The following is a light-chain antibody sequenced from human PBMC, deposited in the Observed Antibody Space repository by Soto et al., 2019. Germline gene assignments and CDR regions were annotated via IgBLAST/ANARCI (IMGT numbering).Light chain of an antibody. CDR2: SNN. J-gene: IGLJ1*01. CDR3: AAWDDTLNGPLYV. Sequence: QSVLTQPPSASGTPGQRVTISCSGSSSNIGSNTVKWYQQLPGTAPKLLIYSNNQRPSGVPDRFSGSTSGTSASLAISGLQSEDEADYYCAAWDDTLNGPLYVFGTGTKVTV. CDR1: SSNIGSNT. V-gene: IGLV1-44*01.